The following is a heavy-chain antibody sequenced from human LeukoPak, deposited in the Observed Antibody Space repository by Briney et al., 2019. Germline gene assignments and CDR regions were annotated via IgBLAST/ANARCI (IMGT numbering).Heavy chain of an antibody. D-gene: IGHD3-16*01. CDR2: IWYDGSNK. V-gene: IGHV3-33*01. CDR1: GFTFSSYG. Sequence: PGRSLRLSCAASGFTFSSYGMYWVRQAPGKGLEWVAVIWYDGSNKYYADSVKGRFTISRDNSKNTLYLQMNSLRAEDTAVYYCARDLGEYYDLPDYWGQGTLVTVSS. J-gene: IGHJ4*02. CDR3: ARDLGEYYDLPDY.